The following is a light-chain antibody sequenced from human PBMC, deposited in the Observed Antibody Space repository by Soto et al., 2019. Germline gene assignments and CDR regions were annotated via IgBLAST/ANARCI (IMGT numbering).Light chain of an antibody. J-gene: IGKJ4*01. CDR2: DAS. CDR1: QSGNRY. CDR3: QQRSNWPLT. Sequence: EIVLTKSPSTLSFSPGVSATLSARARQSGNRYLAWYQQKPGQAPRLLIYDASSRATGIPARFSGSGSGTDFTLTISSLEPEDFAVYYCQQRSNWPLTFGGGTKVEI. V-gene: IGKV3-11*01.